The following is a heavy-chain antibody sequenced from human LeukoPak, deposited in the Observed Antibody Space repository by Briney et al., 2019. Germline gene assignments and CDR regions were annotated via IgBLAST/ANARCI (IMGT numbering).Heavy chain of an antibody. J-gene: IGHJ4*02. CDR1: GFTLSTYW. CDR3: AKDHQVFDY. V-gene: IGHV3-7*01. CDR2: INQDGSEK. Sequence: GGSLRLSCAGSGFTLSTYWMSWLRQAPGKGLEWVANINQDGSEKNYVDSVKGRFTISRDNAKNSLYLQMNSLRVEDTAVYYCAKDHQVFDYWGQGTLVTVSS.